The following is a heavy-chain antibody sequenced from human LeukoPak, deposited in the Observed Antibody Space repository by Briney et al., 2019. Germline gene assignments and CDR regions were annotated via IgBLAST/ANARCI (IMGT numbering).Heavy chain of an antibody. V-gene: IGHV3-33*01. D-gene: IGHD2-15*01. J-gene: IGHJ4*02. CDR1: GFTFSSYG. CDR2: IWYDGSNK. Sequence: PGGSLRLSCAAPGFTFSSYGMHWVRQAPGKGLEWVAVIWYDGSNKYYADSVKGRFTISRDNSKNSLYLQMNSLRAEDTAVYYCARVYCSGGSCYYVDYWGQGTLVTVSS. CDR3: ARVYCSGGSCYYVDY.